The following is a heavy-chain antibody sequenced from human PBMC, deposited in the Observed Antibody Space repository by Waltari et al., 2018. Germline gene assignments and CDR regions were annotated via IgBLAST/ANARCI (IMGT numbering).Heavy chain of an antibody. J-gene: IGHJ4*02. CDR3: ASTVYYDSSGWTYYFDY. CDR2: IYYSGST. D-gene: IGHD3-22*01. Sequence: QLQLQESGPGLVKPSETLSLTCTVPGGSISSSSYSWGWIRQPPGKGLEWIGSIYYSGSTYYNPSLKSRVTISVDTSKNQFSLKLSSVTAADTAVYYCASTVYYDSSGWTYYFDYWGQGTLVTVSS. V-gene: IGHV4-39*01. CDR1: GGSISSSSYS.